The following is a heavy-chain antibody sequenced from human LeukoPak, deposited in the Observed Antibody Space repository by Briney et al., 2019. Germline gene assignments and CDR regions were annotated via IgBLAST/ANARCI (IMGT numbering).Heavy chain of an antibody. V-gene: IGHV3-21*01. CDR2: ISSSSSYI. J-gene: IGHJ3*02. CDR1: GFTFSSYG. D-gene: IGHD3-22*01. CDR3: ARGRDSSALDAFDI. Sequence: SGGSLRLSCAASGFTFSSYGMNWVRQALGKGLEWVSSISSSSSYIYYADSVKGRFTISRDNAKNSLYLQMNSLRAEDTAVYYCARGRDSSALDAFDIWGQGTMVTVSS.